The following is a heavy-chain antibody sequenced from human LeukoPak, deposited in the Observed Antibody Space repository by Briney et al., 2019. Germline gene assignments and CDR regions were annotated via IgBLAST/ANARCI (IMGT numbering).Heavy chain of an antibody. Sequence: SVKVSCKASGGTFSSHGISWVRQAPGQGLEWMGRVIPTFNIRNYAQKFQGRVTITADKSTSTGYLELSSLRSEDTAVYYCARDLPSQVAGKNYFDSWGQGTLVIVSS. CDR1: GGTFSSHG. CDR2: VIPTFNIR. D-gene: IGHD6-19*01. J-gene: IGHJ4*02. CDR3: ARDLPSQVAGKNYFDS. V-gene: IGHV1-69*04.